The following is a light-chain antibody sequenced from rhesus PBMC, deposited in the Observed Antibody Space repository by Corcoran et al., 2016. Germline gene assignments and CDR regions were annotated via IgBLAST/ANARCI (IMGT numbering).Light chain of an antibody. V-gene: IGKV3-35*01. Sequence: EIVLTQSPATLSLSPGERATLSCRASQSVSRSLAWYQQKPGQTPRLLMYDASTRATGIPDRFSGSGSGTDSTLTISRLEPEDVGVYYCQQSSNWPWTFGQGTKVEIK. CDR1: QSVSRS. CDR2: DAS. J-gene: IGKJ1*01. CDR3: QQSSNWPWT.